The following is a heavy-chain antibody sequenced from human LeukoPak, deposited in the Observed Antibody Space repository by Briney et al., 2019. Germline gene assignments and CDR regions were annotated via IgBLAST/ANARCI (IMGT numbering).Heavy chain of an antibody. J-gene: IGHJ4*02. CDR1: GYTFTSYG. CDR2: ISAYNGNT. V-gene: IGHV1-18*01. Sequence: AAVQVSFKASGYTFTSYGISWVRQAPGQGLEWMGWISAYNGNTNYAQKLQGRVTMTTDTSTSTAYMELRSLRSDDTAVYYCAAGNYYDSSGYYHLGYFDYWGQGTLVTVSS. CDR3: AAGNYYDSSGYYHLGYFDY. D-gene: IGHD3-22*01.